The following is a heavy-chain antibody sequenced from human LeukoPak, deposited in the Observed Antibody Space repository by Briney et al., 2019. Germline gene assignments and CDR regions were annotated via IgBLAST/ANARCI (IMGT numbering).Heavy chain of an antibody. CDR3: ARPWRRYCSSTSCSTGGAFDI. J-gene: IGHJ3*02. D-gene: IGHD2-2*01. V-gene: IGHV4-34*01. Sequence: KSSETLSLTCAVYGGSFGGYYWSWIRQPPGKGLEWIGEINHSGSTNYNPSLKSRVTISVDTSKNQFSLKLSSVTAADTAVYYCARPWRRYCSSTSCSTGGAFDIWGQGTMVTVSS. CDR2: INHSGST. CDR1: GGSFGGYY.